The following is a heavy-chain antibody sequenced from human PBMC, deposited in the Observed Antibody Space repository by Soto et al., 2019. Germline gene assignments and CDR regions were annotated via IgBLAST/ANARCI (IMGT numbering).Heavy chain of an antibody. CDR1: GFTFSSYA. CDR3: ARPGVAAAPDDY. Sequence: GSLRLSCAASGFTFSSYAMSWVRQAPGKGLEWVSTISGSGVNTYYADSVKGRFTISRDNSKNTLYLQMNSLRAEDTAMYYCARPGVAAAPDDYWGQGTLVTVSS. CDR2: ISGSGVNT. J-gene: IGHJ4*02. D-gene: IGHD6-13*01. V-gene: IGHV3-23*01.